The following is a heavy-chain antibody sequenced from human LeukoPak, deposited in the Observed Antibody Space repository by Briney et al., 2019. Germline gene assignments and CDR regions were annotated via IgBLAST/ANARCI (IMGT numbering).Heavy chain of an antibody. CDR2: IYYSGST. J-gene: IGHJ4*02. V-gene: IGHV4-39*01. CDR1: GGSVSSSGYF. Sequence: SETLSLTRTVSGGSVSSSGYFWGWIRQPPGKGLEWIGNIYYSGSTYYNPSLKSRLTISVDTSKNQFSLKLSSVTAADTAIYYCARLPHSYHTDYWGQGTLVVVSS. D-gene: IGHD5-18*01. CDR3: ARLPHSYHTDY.